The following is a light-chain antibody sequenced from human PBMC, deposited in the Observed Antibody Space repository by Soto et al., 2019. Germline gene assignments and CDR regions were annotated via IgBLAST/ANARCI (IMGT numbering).Light chain of an antibody. CDR3: CSYTGTDAFVI. CDR1: SSDIGNYNL. Sequence: QSALTQPASVSGSPGQSITISCTGTSSDIGNYNLVSWYQQYPGKAPQLIIYDVTKRPLGVSDRFSASKSGFTASLTISGLQPEDEADYYCCSYTGTDAFVIFGGGTKLTVL. CDR2: DVT. J-gene: IGLJ2*01. V-gene: IGLV2-23*02.